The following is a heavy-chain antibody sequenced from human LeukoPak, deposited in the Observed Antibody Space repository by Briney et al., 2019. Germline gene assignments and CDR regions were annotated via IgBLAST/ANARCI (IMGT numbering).Heavy chain of an antibody. D-gene: IGHD3-3*01. CDR2: IYYSGST. CDR3: ARHRRFGVVIIDY. J-gene: IGHJ4*02. Sequence: SETLSLTCTVSGGSISSSSYYWGWIRQPPGKGLEGIGSIYYSGSTYYNPSLKSRVTISVATSKNQFSLKLSSVTAADTAVYYCARHRRFGVVIIDYWGQGTLVTVSS. CDR1: GGSISSSSYY. V-gene: IGHV4-39*01.